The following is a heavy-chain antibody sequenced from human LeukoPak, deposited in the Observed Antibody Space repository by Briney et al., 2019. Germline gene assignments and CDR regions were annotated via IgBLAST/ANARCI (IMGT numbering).Heavy chain of an antibody. CDR1: RFTFSTYA. CDR3: AKGTAAGPRGFDY. D-gene: IGHD6-25*01. J-gene: IGHJ4*02. V-gene: IGHV3-23*01. Sequence: GGSLRLSCAASRFTFSTYAMNWVRQGPGKGLEWVSAISGNGGSTYYTDSVKGRFTISRDNSKNTVYLQMNSLRADDTAVYYRAKGTAAGPRGFDYWGQGTLVTVSS. CDR2: ISGNGGST.